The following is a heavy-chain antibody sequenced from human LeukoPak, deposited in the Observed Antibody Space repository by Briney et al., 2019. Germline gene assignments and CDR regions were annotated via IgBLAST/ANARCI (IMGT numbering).Heavy chain of an antibody. V-gene: IGHV3-23*01. D-gene: IGHD2-21*02. CDR1: GFTFSSYA. J-gene: IGHJ3*02. CDR3: AKHGPKKYCGGDCYSDAFDI. Sequence: PGGSLRLSCAASGFTFSSYAMSWVRQAPGKGLEWVSAISGSGGSTYYADSVKGRFTISRDNSKNTLYLQMNSLRAEDTAVYYCAKHGPKKYCGGDCYSDAFDIWGQGTMVTVSS. CDR2: ISGSGGST.